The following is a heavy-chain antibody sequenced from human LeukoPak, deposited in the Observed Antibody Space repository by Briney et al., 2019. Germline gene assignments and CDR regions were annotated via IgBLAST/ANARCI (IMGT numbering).Heavy chain of an antibody. CDR3: VRGPTTFDS. D-gene: IGHD5-12*01. V-gene: IGHV4-59*01. J-gene: IGHJ5*01. Sequence: SETLSLTCTVSGGSISGYYWSWIRQPPGKGLEWIGYIYYNGNTNYNPSLKSGVTMAVDTSKNQFSLKLSSVTAADTAVYYCVRGPTTFDSWGQGTLVTVSS. CDR2: IYYNGNT. CDR1: GGSISGYY.